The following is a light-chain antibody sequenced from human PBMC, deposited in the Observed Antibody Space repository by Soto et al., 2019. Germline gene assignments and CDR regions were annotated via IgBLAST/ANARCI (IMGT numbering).Light chain of an antibody. J-gene: IGKJ1*01. CDR3: QQSYSTPT. CDR2: AAS. CDR1: QSISSW. Sequence: DLQMTQSPSTLSESVVDRVTITCRASQSISSWLAWYQQKPGKDPKLLIYAASSLQSGVPSRFSGSGSGTDFTLTISSLQPEDFATDYCQQSYSTPTVGQGTKVAIK. V-gene: IGKV1-39*01.